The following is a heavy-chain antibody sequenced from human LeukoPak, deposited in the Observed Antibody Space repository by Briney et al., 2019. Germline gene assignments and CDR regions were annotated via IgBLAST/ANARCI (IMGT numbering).Heavy chain of an antibody. D-gene: IGHD5-12*01. Sequence: ASVKVSCKASGYTFTGYYMHWVRQAPGQGLEWMGWINPNSGGTNYAQKFQGRVTMTRDTSISTAYMELSRLRSDDTAVYYCARLYSGYDYNWFDPWAREPWSPSPQ. CDR1: GYTFTGYY. CDR2: INPNSGGT. J-gene: IGHJ5*02. CDR3: ARLYSGYDYNWFDP. V-gene: IGHV1-2*02.